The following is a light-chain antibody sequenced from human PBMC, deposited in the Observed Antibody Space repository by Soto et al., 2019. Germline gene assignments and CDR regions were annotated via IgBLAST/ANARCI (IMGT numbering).Light chain of an antibody. V-gene: IGLV2-14*01. CDR3: GSYTGSGTLVV. Sequence: QSALTQPASVSGSPGQSVTISCTGSSSDVIAYNYVSWYQQHPGKVPKLMIYEVSKRPSGVSNRFSGSKSGNTASLTISGLQAEDEAGYYCGSYTGSGTLVVFGGGTKLTVL. CDR1: SSDVIAYNY. CDR2: EVS. J-gene: IGLJ2*01.